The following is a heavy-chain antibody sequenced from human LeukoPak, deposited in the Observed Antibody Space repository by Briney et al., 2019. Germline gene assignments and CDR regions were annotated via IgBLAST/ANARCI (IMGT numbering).Heavy chain of an antibody. D-gene: IGHD3-22*01. J-gene: IGHJ4*02. Sequence: SETLSLTCSVSGVFIGSTTYDWRWIRQPPGKGLEWIGSIYYSGSAYYNPSLKSRVTISVDASKNQFSLRLSSVTAADTAVYYCARLTSFYDSSGYYFPDSWGQGALVTVSS. V-gene: IGHV4-39*01. CDR1: GVFIGSTTYD. CDR2: IYYSGSA. CDR3: ARLTSFYDSSGYYFPDS.